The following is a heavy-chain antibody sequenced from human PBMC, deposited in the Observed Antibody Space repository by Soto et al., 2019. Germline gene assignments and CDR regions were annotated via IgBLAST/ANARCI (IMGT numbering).Heavy chain of an antibody. CDR2: ISGSGGST. CDR3: AKDCEYSYGNQFDY. D-gene: IGHD5-18*01. V-gene: IGHV3-23*01. CDR1: GFTFSNYA. J-gene: IGHJ4*02. Sequence: HPGGSLRLSCVASGFTFSNYAMSWVRQAPGKGLEWVSAISGSGGSTDYADSVKGRFTISRDNSKNTLDLQMNSLRAEDTAVYYCAKDCEYSYGNQFDYWGQGALVTVSS.